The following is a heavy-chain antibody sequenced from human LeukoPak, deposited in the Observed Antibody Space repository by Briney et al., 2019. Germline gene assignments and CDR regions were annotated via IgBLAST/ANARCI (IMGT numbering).Heavy chain of an antibody. CDR3: ASRRLRFLEWHAYYFDY. V-gene: IGHV4-4*07. Sequence: PSETLSLTCTVSGGSISSYSWSWIRQPAGKGLEWIGRIYTSGTTNYNPSLKSRVTISVDTSKNQFSLKLSSVTAADTAVYYCASRRLRFLEWHAYYFDYWGQGTLVTVSS. D-gene: IGHD3-3*01. CDR1: GGSISSYS. J-gene: IGHJ4*02. CDR2: IYTSGTT.